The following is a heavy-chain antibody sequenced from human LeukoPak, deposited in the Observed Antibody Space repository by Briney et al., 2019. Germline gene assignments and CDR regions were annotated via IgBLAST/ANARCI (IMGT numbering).Heavy chain of an antibody. J-gene: IGHJ2*01. CDR1: GYTFTGYY. Sequence: ASVKVSCKASGYTFTGYYMHWVRQAPGQGLEWMGWINPNSGGTNYAQKFQGRVTMTRDMSISTAYMELSRLRSDDTAVYYCASAVSVEDIWYFDLWGRGTLVTVSS. V-gene: IGHV1-2*02. D-gene: IGHD2-15*01. CDR3: ASAVSVEDIWYFDL. CDR2: INPNSGGT.